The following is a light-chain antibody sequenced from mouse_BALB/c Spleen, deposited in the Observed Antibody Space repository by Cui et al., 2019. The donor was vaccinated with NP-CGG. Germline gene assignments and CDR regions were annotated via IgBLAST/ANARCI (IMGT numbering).Light chain of an antibody. CDR1: TGTVTTNNY. V-gene: IGLV1*01. CDR3: ALWYSNHWV. CDR2: GTK. J-gene: IGLJ1*01. Sequence: QAVLTHVSALTTSPGETVTLTCRSSTGTVTTNNYANWVQEKPDHLFTGLIGGTKNRAPGVPARFSGSLIGDKAALTITGAQTEDEAIYFCALWYSNHWVFGGGTKLTVL.